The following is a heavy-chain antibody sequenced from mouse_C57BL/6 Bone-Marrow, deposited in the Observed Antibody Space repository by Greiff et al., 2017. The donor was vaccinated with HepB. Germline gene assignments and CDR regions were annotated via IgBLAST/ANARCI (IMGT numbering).Heavy chain of an antibody. CDR3: ARPILLRDFDV. V-gene: IGHV1-7*01. CDR1: GYTFTSYW. CDR2: INPSSGYT. Sequence: QVQLQQSGAELAKPGASVKLSCKASGYTFTSYWMHWVKQRPGQGLEWIGYINPSSGYTKYNQKFKDKATLTEDKSSSTAYMQLSSLTYEDSAVYYCARPILLRDFDVWGTGTTVTVSS. D-gene: IGHD1-1*01. J-gene: IGHJ1*03.